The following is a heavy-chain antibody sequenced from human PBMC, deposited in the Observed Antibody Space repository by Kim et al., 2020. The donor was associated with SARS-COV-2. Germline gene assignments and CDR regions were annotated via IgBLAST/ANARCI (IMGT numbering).Heavy chain of an antibody. CDR3: MKGPGIAVAGFDY. Sequence: GGSLRLSCAASGFTFSSYSMNWVRQAPGKGLEWVSSISSSSSYIYYADSVKGRFTISRDNAKNSLYLQMNSLRAEDTAVYYCMKGPGIAVAGFDYWGQGTLVTVSS. D-gene: IGHD6-19*01. CDR1: GFTFSSYS. CDR2: ISSSSSYI. J-gene: IGHJ4*02. V-gene: IGHV3-21*01.